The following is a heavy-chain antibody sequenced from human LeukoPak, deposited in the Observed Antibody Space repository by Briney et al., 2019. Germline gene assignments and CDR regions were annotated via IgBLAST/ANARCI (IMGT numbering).Heavy chain of an antibody. D-gene: IGHD4-17*01. J-gene: IGHJ4*02. CDR3: ARPVRHGDYSWADY. Sequence: GESLKISCKGSGYSFPIYWIGWVRQMPGKGLEWMAVIYPADSDTRYSPSFQGQVTISADKSISTAYLQWSSLKASDTAMYYCARPVRHGDYSWADYWGQGTLVTVSS. CDR1: GYSFPIYW. V-gene: IGHV5-51*01. CDR2: IYPADSDT.